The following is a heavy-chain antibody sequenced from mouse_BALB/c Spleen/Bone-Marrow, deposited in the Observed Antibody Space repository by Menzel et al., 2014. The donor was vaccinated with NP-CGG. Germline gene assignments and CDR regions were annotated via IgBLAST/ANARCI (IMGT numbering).Heavy chain of an antibody. CDR1: GYTFSNYW. Sequence: QVQLQQSGAGLVRPGTSVKISCKASGYTFSNYWMNWVKQRPGQGLDWIGQIYPGDGDTNYNENFRGKARLTADRYSSTAYMKLSSLKSEDSGVYFCARWAIADALDYWGQGTSVTVSS. CDR3: ARWAIADALDY. CDR2: IYPGDGDT. J-gene: IGHJ4*01. V-gene: IGHV1-80*01.